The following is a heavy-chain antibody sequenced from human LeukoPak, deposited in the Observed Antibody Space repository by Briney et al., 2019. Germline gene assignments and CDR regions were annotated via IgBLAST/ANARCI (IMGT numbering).Heavy chain of an antibody. CDR3: AREGTHYDILTGYPNYDY. J-gene: IGHJ4*02. D-gene: IGHD3-9*01. V-gene: IGHV3-53*01. CDR1: GFTVSSNY. Sequence: PGGSLRLSCEASGFTVSSNYMSWVRQAPGKGLEWVSIIYSGGSTYYADSVKGRFTISRDNPKNTLYLQMNSLRAEDTAVYYCAREGTHYDILTGYPNYDYWGQGTLVTVSS. CDR2: IYSGGST.